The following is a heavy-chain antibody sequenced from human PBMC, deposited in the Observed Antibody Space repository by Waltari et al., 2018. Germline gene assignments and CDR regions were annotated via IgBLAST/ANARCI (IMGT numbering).Heavy chain of an antibody. D-gene: IGHD2-15*01. CDR1: GSTPTGLP. J-gene: IGHJ6*03. V-gene: IGHV1-24*01. CDR2: FDPADGKS. CDR3: HLTGRNIVIASAASPAYYSYMGV. Sequence: QVQVGQSGAEVKRPGASVKVSWKMSGSTPTGLPIPWVLRVAGQGLEWMGRFDPADGKSISAQKFQGRITMTDDPSIDTAYMELSGLRSEDTAVYYCHLTGRNIVIASAASPAYYSYMGVWGRGTAVTVSS.